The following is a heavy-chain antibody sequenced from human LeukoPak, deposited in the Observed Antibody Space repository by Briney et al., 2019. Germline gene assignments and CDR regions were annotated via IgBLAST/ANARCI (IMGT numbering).Heavy chain of an antibody. V-gene: IGHV1-8*02. D-gene: IGHD2-2*01. Sequence: ASVKVSCKASGYTFTSYYMHWVRQATGQGLEWMGWMNPNSGNTGYAQKFQGRVTMTRNTSISTAYMELSSLRSEDTAVYYCARYLMYCSSTSCYYYYGMDVWGQGTTVTVSS. CDR1: GYTFTSYY. CDR2: MNPNSGNT. CDR3: ARYLMYCSSTSCYYYYGMDV. J-gene: IGHJ6*02.